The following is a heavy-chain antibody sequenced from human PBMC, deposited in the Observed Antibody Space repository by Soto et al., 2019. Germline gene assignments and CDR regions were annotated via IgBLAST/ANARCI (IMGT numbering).Heavy chain of an antibody. D-gene: IGHD6-19*01. J-gene: IGHJ4*02. CDR1: GYTLTELS. V-gene: IGHV1-24*01. CDR2: FDPEDDET. CDR3: ATYLFTSGSFDF. Sequence: ASAKVSCKVSGYTLTELSMHWVRQAPGKGLEWMGGFDPEDDETIYAQNFQGRVTMTEDTSTDTAYMELSSLRSEDTAVYYCATYLFTSGSFDFWGQGTLVTVYS.